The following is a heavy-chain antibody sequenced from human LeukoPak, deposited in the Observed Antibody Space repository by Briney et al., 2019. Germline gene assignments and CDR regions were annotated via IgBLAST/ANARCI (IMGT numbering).Heavy chain of an antibody. CDR3: ARGTMTTVTYYFDY. CDR1: GGSISSYH. V-gene: IGHV4-34*01. J-gene: IGHJ4*02. CDR2: INHSGST. Sequence: SETLSLTCIVSGGSISSYHWSWIRQPPGKGLEWIGEINHSGSTNYNPSLKSRVTISVDTSKNQFSLKLSSVTAADTAVYYCARGTMTTVTYYFDYWGQGTLVTVSS. D-gene: IGHD4-17*01.